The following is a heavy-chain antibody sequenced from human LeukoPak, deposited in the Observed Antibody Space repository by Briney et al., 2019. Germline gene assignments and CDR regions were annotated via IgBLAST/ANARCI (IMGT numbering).Heavy chain of an antibody. V-gene: IGHV3-74*01. CDR1: GFTFSSYG. Sequence: PGGSLRLSCAASGFTFSSYGMHWVRQAPGKGLVWVSRINSDGSSTSYADSVKGRFTISRDNAKNTLYLQMNSLRAEDTAVYYCARGFDSSGYHDAFDIWGQGTMVTVSS. CDR3: ARGFDSSGYHDAFDI. J-gene: IGHJ3*02. CDR2: INSDGSST. D-gene: IGHD3-22*01.